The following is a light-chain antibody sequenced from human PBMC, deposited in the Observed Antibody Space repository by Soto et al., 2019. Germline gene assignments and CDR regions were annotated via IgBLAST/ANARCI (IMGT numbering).Light chain of an antibody. CDR2: AAS. V-gene: IGKV1-8*01. J-gene: IGKJ3*01. CDR3: QQYYSYPFT. Sequence: AIRMTQSPSSFSASTGDRVTITCRASQGISSYLAWYQQKPGKAPKLLIYAASTLQSGVPSRFSGSGSGTDFTLTSNCLQSEDFATYYCQQYYSYPFTFGPGTKVDIK. CDR1: QGISSY.